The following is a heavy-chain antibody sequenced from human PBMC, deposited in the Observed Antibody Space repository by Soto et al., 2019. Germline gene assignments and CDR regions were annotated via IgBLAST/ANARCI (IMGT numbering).Heavy chain of an antibody. J-gene: IGHJ4*02. CDR3: AKDPSIAVAGTSLFDY. Sequence: GGSLRLSCAASGFTFSSYGMHWVRQAPGKGLEWVAVISYDGSNKYYADSVKGRFTISRDNSKNTLYLQMNSLRAEDTAVYYCAKDPSIAVAGTSLFDYWGQGTLVTVSS. D-gene: IGHD6-19*01. CDR2: ISYDGSNK. V-gene: IGHV3-30*18. CDR1: GFTFSSYG.